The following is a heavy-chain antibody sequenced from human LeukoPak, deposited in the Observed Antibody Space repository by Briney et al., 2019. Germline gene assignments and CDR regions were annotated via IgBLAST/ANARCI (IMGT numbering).Heavy chain of an antibody. J-gene: IGHJ4*02. V-gene: IGHV4-4*07. CDR1: RTSISPYY. CDR2: VHTSGST. CDR3: ARRQQLALWDY. D-gene: IGHD6-13*01. Sequence: SETLSLTCTVSRTSISPYYWTWIRQPAGKGLEWIGHVHTSGSTNYNPSLKSRVTMSIDTSTNQFSLKLNSVTAADTAVYYCARRQQLALWDYWGQGTLVTVSS.